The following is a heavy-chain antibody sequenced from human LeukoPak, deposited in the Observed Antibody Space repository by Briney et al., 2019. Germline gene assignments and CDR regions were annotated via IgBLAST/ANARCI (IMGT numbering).Heavy chain of an antibody. D-gene: IGHD3-3*01. Sequence: GGSLRLSCAASGFTFSNYWMHWVRQAPGKGLVWVSRIKSDGSSTNYADSVKGRFTISRDNAKNTLYLQMNSLRAEDTAVYYCARDTWSIYFDYWGRGTLVTVSS. V-gene: IGHV3-74*01. CDR1: GFTFSNYW. CDR2: IKSDGSST. CDR3: ARDTWSIYFDY. J-gene: IGHJ4*02.